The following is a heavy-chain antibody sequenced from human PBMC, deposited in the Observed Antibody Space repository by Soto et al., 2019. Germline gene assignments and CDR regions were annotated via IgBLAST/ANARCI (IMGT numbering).Heavy chain of an antibody. V-gene: IGHV1-69*02. CDR1: GCTFSSYT. Sequence: QVQLVQSGAEVKKPGSSVKVFCKASGCTFSSYTISWVRQAPGQGLEWMGRIIPILGIANYAQKFQGRVTINADKSTSTAYMELSSLRSEDTAVYYCARGTVTTSSPDYWGQGTLVTVSS. D-gene: IGHD4-17*01. CDR2: IIPILGIA. J-gene: IGHJ4*02. CDR3: ARGTVTTSSPDY.